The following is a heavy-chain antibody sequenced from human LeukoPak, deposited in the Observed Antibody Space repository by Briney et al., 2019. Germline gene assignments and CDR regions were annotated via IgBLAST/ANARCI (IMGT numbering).Heavy chain of an antibody. D-gene: IGHD3-10*01. J-gene: IGHJ4*02. CDR3: AKETMVRGVIGY. Sequence: GGSLRLSCAASGFTFDDYAMHWVRQAPGKGLEGVSGICWNGGSIDYADSVKGRFTVSRDNAKNSPDLQMNILRAEYTALYYCAKETMVRGVIGYWDRGTLLTVPS. V-gene: IGHV3-9*01. CDR2: ICWNGGSI. CDR1: GFTFDDYA.